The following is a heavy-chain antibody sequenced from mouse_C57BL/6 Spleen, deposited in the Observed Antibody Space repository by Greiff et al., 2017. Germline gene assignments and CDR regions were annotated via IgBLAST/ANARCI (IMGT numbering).Heavy chain of an antibody. D-gene: IGHD1-1*01. CDR1: GYTFTSYW. CDR3: AGADYYGSSLGY. CDR2: IDPSDSET. Sequence: VKLQQPGAELVRPGSSVKLSCKASGYTFTSYWMHWVKQRPIQGLEWIGNIDPSDSETHYNQKFKNKATLTVDKSSSTAYMQLSSLTSGDSAVYYCAGADYYGSSLGYWGQGTTLTVSA. J-gene: IGHJ2*01. V-gene: IGHV1-52*01.